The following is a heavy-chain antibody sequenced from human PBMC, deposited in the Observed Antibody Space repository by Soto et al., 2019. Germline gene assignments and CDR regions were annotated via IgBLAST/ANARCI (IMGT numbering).Heavy chain of an antibody. CDR2: MNAKSGDT. V-gene: IGHV1-8*01. CDR1: GYTFSDFN. Sequence: QAHLEESRAEVKRPGASVKVSCKASGYTFSDFNINWLRQASGQGPEWMGWMNAKSGDTFFAQRFQGKFNMTWDTSLRTAYMEVGSPTSDDTAAYYCARGNPFNYAGFDVWGQGTTVAVSS. CDR3: ARGNPFNYAGFDV. D-gene: IGHD2-2*01. J-gene: IGHJ6*02.